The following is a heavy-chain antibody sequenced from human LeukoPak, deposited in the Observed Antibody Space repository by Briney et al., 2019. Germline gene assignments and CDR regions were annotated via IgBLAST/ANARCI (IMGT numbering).Heavy chain of an antibody. CDR1: GFTFSNYW. Sequence: GGSLRLSCAASGFTFSNYWMDWVRQAPGKGLEWVANIKQDGSEKNYVDSVKGRFIISRDNAKNSLYLQMNTLRADDTAVYYCARDGFGTGSNWGQGTLVTVSS. CDR3: ARDGFGTGSN. J-gene: IGHJ4*02. D-gene: IGHD3-16*01. CDR2: IKQDGSEK. V-gene: IGHV3-7*03.